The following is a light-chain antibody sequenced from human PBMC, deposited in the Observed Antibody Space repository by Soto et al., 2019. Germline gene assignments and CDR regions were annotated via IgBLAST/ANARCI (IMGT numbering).Light chain of an antibody. J-gene: IGKJ1*01. V-gene: IGKV1-39*01. CDR1: QSISYY. Sequence: DIQMTQSPSSLSASVGDRVTITCRASQSISYYLNWYQQKQGRAPRLLIYSTSTWQSVVPSKFSGSASGPAFTLTLSSLQPEDFATFYCQQIYSTPWPFGQGTKVEIK. CDR2: STS. CDR3: QQIYSTPWP.